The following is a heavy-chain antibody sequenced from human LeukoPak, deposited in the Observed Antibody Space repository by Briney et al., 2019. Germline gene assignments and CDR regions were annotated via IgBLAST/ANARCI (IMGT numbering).Heavy chain of an antibody. CDR3: TRAPSLSWFDP. CDR2: IRSKTHGGTT. D-gene: IGHD3-10*01. Sequence: PGGSLRLSCAASGFNFDDYVMSWVRQAPGKGLEWVGFIRSKTHGGTTEYAASVKGRFIISRDDSRSIAYLQMNSLKTEDTAVYYCTRAPSLSWFDPWGQGTLVTVSS. V-gene: IGHV3-49*04. J-gene: IGHJ5*02. CDR1: GFNFDDYV.